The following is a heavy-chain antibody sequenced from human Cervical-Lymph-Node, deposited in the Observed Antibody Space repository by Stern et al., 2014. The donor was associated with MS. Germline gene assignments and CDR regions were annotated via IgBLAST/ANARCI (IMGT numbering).Heavy chain of an antibody. Sequence: QVQLQQWGAGLLQPSETLSLTCAVYGGSFSGYFWSWIRQPPGMGLQWIGEINQSGTINYNPSLKGRVPVSVDTSKNQFSLKLSSVTAADTAVYYCARTTVVVIRRGPIDYWGQGALVTVSS. J-gene: IGHJ4*02. CDR3: ARTTVVVIRRGPIDY. CDR2: INQSGTI. V-gene: IGHV4-34*01. CDR1: GGSFSGYF. D-gene: IGHD3-22*01.